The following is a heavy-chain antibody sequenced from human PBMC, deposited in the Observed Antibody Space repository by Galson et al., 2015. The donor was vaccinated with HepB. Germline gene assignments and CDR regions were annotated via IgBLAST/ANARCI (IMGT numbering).Heavy chain of an antibody. CDR1: GFTFSSYA. CDR2: ISGSGGST. CDR3: AKIAAAGNYYFDY. V-gene: IGHV3-23*01. D-gene: IGHD6-13*01. J-gene: IGHJ4*02. Sequence: SLRLSCAASGFTFSSYAMSWVRQAPGRGLEWVSAISGSGGSTYYADSVKGRFTISRDNSKNTLYLQMNSLRAEDTAVYYCAKIAAAGNYYFDYWGQGTLVTVSS.